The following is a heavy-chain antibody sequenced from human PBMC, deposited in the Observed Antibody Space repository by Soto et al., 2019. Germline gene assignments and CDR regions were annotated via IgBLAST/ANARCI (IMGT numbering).Heavy chain of an antibody. CDR3: ARPQYLPDDVFDV. CDR1: GFTFTNYW. CDR2: INSDGSST. J-gene: IGHJ3*01. V-gene: IGHV3-74*01. Sequence: WGSLRLSCAASGFTFTNYWIQLVRQSPWKGLVWVSRINSDGSSTSHADSVKGRFTISRDNAKNTLYLQMSSLRAEDTAVYYCARPQYLPDDVFDVWGRGTVVTV. D-gene: IGHD2-2*01.